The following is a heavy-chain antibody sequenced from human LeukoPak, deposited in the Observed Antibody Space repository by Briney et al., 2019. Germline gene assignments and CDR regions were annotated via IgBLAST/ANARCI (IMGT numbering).Heavy chain of an antibody. CDR3: ASDPADFYAGKPVFVY. CDR1: GFTVSSNY. J-gene: IGHJ4*02. CDR2: IYSGGST. D-gene: IGHD4-23*01. Sequence: QPGGSLRLSCAASGFTVSSNYMSWVRQAPGKGLEWVSVIYSGGSTYYADSVKGRFTIPRDNSKNTLYLQMNSLRAEDTAVYYCASDPADFYAGKPVFVYWGQGSVVTVSS. V-gene: IGHV3-66*02.